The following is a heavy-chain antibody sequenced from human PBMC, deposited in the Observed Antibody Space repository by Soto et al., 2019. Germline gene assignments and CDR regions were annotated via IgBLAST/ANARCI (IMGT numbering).Heavy chain of an antibody. D-gene: IGHD5-12*01. CDR3: ARGAGYKIPFDY. CDR2: INHSGST. J-gene: IGHJ4*02. Sequence: SETLSLTCAVYGGSFSGYYWSWIRQPPGKGLEWIGEINHSGSTNYNPSLKSRVTISVDTSKNQFSLKLSSVTAADTAVYYCARGAGYKIPFDYWGQGTLVTVSS. V-gene: IGHV4-34*01. CDR1: GGSFSGYY.